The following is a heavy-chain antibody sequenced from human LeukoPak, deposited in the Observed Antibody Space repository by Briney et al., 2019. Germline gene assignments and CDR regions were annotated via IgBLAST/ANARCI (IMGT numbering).Heavy chain of an antibody. CDR2: IIPILGIA. J-gene: IGHJ4*02. Sequence: ASVKVSCKASGGTFSSYAISWVRQAPGQGLEWMGRIIPILGIANYAQRFQGRVTITADKSTSTAYMELSSLRSEDTAVYYCARAAAGFLDYWGQGTLATVSS. D-gene: IGHD6-13*01. CDR3: ARAAAGFLDY. CDR1: GGTFSSYA. V-gene: IGHV1-69*04.